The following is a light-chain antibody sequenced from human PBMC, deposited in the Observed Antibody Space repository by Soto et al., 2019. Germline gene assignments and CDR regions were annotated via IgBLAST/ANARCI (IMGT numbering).Light chain of an antibody. Sequence: EIVMTQSPATLSVSPGERATLSCRASQSISNNLAWYQQKPGQAPRLLIYGASTRATGIPARFSGSGSGTEFTLTINSLHSEDSAFYYCHQYNNWPRTFGQGTKLEIK. V-gene: IGKV3-15*01. CDR2: GAS. J-gene: IGKJ2*01. CDR3: HQYNNWPRT. CDR1: QSISNN.